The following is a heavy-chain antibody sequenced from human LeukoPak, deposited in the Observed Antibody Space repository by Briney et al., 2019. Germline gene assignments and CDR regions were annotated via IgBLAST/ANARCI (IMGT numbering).Heavy chain of an antibody. Sequence: GRSLRLSCAASGFTFSNDAMHWVRQAPGKGLDWLAVISFDGSNKYYADSVKGRFTISRDNSKNTLYLQMNSLRPEDTALYYCARGLGYGGNSLPDYWGQGTLVTVSS. CDR1: GFTFSNDA. CDR3: ARGLGYGGNSLPDY. D-gene: IGHD4-23*01. J-gene: IGHJ4*02. CDR2: ISFDGSNK. V-gene: IGHV3-30*04.